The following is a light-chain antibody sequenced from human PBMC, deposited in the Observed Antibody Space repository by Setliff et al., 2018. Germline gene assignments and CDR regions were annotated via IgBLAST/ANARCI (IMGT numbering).Light chain of an antibody. CDR2: DVS. Sequence: QSALTQPAAVSGSPGQSITISCSGTSSDVGSYDFVSWYQQHPGKAPKLIIYDVSNRPSGVSNRFSGSKAGNTASLTISGLQAEDEADYYCCAYTSSTTEVFGTGTKGTV. V-gene: IGLV2-14*03. CDR3: CAYTSSTTEV. J-gene: IGLJ1*01. CDR1: SSDVGSYDF.